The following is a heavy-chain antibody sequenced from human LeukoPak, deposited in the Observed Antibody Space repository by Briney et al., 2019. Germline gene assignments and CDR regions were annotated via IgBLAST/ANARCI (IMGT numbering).Heavy chain of an antibody. V-gene: IGHV1-8*01. CDR1: GYTFTSYD. J-gene: IGHJ4*02. CDR2: MNPNSGNT. D-gene: IGHD3-10*01. CDR3: ARDSIMVRGATDY. Sequence: VASVKVSCKASGYTFTSYDINWVRQATGQGLEWMGWMNPNSGNTGYAQKFQGRVTMTRNTSISTAYMELSSRRSEDTAVYYCARDSIMVRGATDYWGQGTLVTVSS.